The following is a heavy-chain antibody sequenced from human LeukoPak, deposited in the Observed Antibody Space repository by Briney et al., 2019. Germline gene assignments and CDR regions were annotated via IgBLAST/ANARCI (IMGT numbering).Heavy chain of an antibody. CDR3: ARGRTSDY. Sequence: PSETLSLTCTVSGGSVSSGNYYWSWIRQPPGKGLEWIGYIYYSGSTNYNPSLKSRVTISIDTSKNQFSLKLSSVTAADTAVYYCARGRTSDYWGQGTLVTVSS. J-gene: IGHJ4*02. CDR2: IYYSGST. D-gene: IGHD1-1*01. V-gene: IGHV4-61*01. CDR1: GGSVSSGNYY.